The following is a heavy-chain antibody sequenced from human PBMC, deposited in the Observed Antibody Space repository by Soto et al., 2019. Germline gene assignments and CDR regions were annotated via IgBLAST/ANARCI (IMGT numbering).Heavy chain of an antibody. V-gene: IGHV2-5*01. CDR2: ISWNDDN. D-gene: IGHD3-10*01. Sequence: QVTLKESGPTLVKPTQRLPLTCTFSGFALATHGVGVGWIRQPPGEALEWLALISWNDDNRYSPSLKSRLTTAKDTSTNQVVLTMGNVDPVDTATYYCAHARLLWVGGYFDSWGQGILVTVSS. CDR3: AHARLLWVGGYFDS. CDR1: GFALATHGVG. J-gene: IGHJ4*02.